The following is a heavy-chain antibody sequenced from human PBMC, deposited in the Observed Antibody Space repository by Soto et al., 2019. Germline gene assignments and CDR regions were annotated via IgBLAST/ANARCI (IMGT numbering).Heavy chain of an antibody. CDR1: GGSISSYY. J-gene: IGHJ4*02. CDR2: IYYSGST. Sequence: SETLSLTCTVSGGSISSYYWSWIRQPPGKGLEWIGYIYYSGSTNYNPSLKSRVTISVDTSKNQFSLKLSSVTAADTAVYYCAREHLDYYDSSGPRGYWGQGTLITVSS. V-gene: IGHV4-59*12. CDR3: AREHLDYYDSSGPRGY. D-gene: IGHD3-22*01.